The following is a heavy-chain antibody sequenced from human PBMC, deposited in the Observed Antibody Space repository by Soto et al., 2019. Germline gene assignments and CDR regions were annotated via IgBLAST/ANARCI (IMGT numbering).Heavy chain of an antibody. CDR1: DGSVNTGNYY. Sequence: QVQLQESGPGLVKPSETLSLTCSVSDGSVNTGNYYWSWIRQPPGKGLEWIGHIYYIGTTNYNPSLKSRVTISVDTSKDQSALKVTSVTAANTALYFCAREEKQLTRYGGDFDYWAQGILVTVSS. V-gene: IGHV4-61*01. CDR2: IYYIGTT. D-gene: IGHD3-9*01. J-gene: IGHJ4*02. CDR3: AREEKQLTRYGGDFDY.